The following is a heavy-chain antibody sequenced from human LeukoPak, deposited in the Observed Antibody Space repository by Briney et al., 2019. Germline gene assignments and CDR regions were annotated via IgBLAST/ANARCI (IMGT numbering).Heavy chain of an antibody. CDR2: IWYDGTNK. J-gene: IGHJ4*02. CDR3: ARAAYDSSGYLTL. V-gene: IGHV3-33*01. Sequence: GGSLRLSCAASGFTFSSYGMHWVRQAPGKGLEWVAVIWYDGTNKYYAEFVKGRFTISRDNSKNTLYLQMSSLRAEDTAVYHCARAAYDSSGYLTLWGQGTLVTVSS. D-gene: IGHD3-22*01. CDR1: GFTFSSYG.